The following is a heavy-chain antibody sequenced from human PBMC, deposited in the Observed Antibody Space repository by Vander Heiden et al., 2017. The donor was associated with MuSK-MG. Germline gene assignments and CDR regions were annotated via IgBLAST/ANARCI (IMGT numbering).Heavy chain of an antibody. D-gene: IGHD1-26*01. CDR1: GFTFADYA. J-gene: IGHJ6*02. CDR2: SSWDGGST. V-gene: IGHV3-43D*03. CDR3: AKDKGGATFYYGMDV. Sequence: EVQLVESGGVVVQPGGSLRLSCTASGFTFADYAMHWVRQAPGKGLEWVYLSSWDGGSTYYADSGKGRFTISRDNSKNSLYLQMNSLRAEDTALYYCAKDKGGATFYYGMDVGGQGTTVTVSS.